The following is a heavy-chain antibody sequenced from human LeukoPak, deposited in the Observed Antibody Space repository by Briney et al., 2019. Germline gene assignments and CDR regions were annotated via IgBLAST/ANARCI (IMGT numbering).Heavy chain of an antibody. V-gene: IGHV3-30*04. CDR1: GFTFSSYA. CDR3: ARRADSSGWYSEYFQH. CDR2: ISYGGSNK. J-gene: IGHJ1*01. Sequence: GGSLRLSCAASGFTFSSYAMHWVRQAPGKGLEWVAVISYGGSNKYYADSVKGRFTISRDNSKNTLYLQMNSLRAEDTAVYYCARRADSSGWYSEYFQHWGQGTLVTVSS. D-gene: IGHD6-19*01.